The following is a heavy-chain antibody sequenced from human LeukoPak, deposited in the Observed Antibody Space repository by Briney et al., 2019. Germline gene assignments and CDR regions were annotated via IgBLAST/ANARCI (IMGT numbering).Heavy chain of an antibody. CDR2: ISSDGNNI. D-gene: IGHD3-22*01. V-gene: IGHV3-74*01. CDR3: GSYYDSSGYYPNGLDY. Sequence: GSLKLSCSASGINFRRHWMHWVRQAPGKGPVWVLPISSDGNNIIYADSVKGRFTISRDNAKNTLYLQMNSLRADDTAVYYCGSYYDSSGYYPNGLDYWGQGTLVTVSS. J-gene: IGHJ4*02. CDR1: GINFRRHW.